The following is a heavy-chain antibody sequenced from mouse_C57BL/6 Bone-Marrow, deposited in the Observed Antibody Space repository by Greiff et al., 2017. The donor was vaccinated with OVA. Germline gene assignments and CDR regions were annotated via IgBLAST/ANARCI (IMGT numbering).Heavy chain of an antibody. CDR2: ISNGGGST. CDR1: GFTFSDYY. Sequence: EVMLVESGGGLVQPGGSLKLSCAASGFTFSDYYMYWVRQTPEKRLEWVAYISNGGGSTYYPDTVKGRFTISRDNAKNTLYLQMSRLKSEDTAMYYCARPNWYAMDYWGQGTSVTVSS. V-gene: IGHV5-12*01. J-gene: IGHJ4*01. D-gene: IGHD4-1*01. CDR3: ARPNWYAMDY.